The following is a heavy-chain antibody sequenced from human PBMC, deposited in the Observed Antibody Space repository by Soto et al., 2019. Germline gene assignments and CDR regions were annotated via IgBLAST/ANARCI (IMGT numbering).Heavy chain of an antibody. CDR3: ARESPPKEPGDYYYYYMDV. D-gene: IGHD1-26*01. CDR1: GGTFSSYT. CDR2: IIPILGIA. J-gene: IGHJ6*03. Sequence: ASVKVSCKASGGTFSSYTISWVRQAPGQGLEWMGRIIPILGIANYAQKFQGRVTITADKSTSTAYMELSSLRSEDTAVYYCARESPPKEPGDYYYYYMDVWGKGTTVTVSS. V-gene: IGHV1-69*04.